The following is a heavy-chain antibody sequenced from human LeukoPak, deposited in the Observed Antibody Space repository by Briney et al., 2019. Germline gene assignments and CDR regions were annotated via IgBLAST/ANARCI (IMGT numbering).Heavy chain of an antibody. CDR1: GYTFTSYG. D-gene: IGHD3-22*01. CDR2: ISAYNGNT. J-gene: IGHJ6*02. V-gene: IGHV1-18*01. CDR3: ARDQYYYDSSGYYGDYYYGMDV. Sequence: ASVKVSCTASGYTFTSYGISWVRQAPGQGLEWMGWISAYNGNTNYAQKLQGRVTMTTDTFTSTAYMELRSLRSDDTAVYYCARDQYYYDSSGYYGDYYYGMDVWGQGTTVTASS.